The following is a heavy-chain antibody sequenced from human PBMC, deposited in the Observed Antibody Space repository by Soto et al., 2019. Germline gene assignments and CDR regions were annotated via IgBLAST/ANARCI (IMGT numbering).Heavy chain of an antibody. J-gene: IGHJ4*02. CDR2: IIPIFGTA. V-gene: IGHV1-69*06. Sequence: SVKVSCKASGGTFSSYAISWVRQAPGQGLEWMGGIIPIFGTANYAQKFQGGVTITADKSTSTAYMELSSLRSEDTAVYYCARDRDYGSGNHFDYWGQGTLVTVSS. D-gene: IGHD3-10*01. CDR3: ARDRDYGSGNHFDY. CDR1: GGTFSSYA.